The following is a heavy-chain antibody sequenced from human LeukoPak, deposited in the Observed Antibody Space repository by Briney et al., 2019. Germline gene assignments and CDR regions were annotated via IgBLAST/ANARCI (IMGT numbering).Heavy chain of an antibody. D-gene: IGHD3-22*01. V-gene: IGHV4-61*08. CDR3: ARDKGYYDSSGYLKAFDI. J-gene: IGHJ3*02. CDR1: GGSVSSAGYY. Sequence: SETLSLTCTVSGGSVSSAGYYWTWIRQPPGKGLKWIGYIYYSGSTNYNPSLKSRVTISVDTSKNQFSLKLSSVTAADTAGYYCARDKGYYDSSGYLKAFDIWGQGTMVTVSS. CDR2: IYYSGST.